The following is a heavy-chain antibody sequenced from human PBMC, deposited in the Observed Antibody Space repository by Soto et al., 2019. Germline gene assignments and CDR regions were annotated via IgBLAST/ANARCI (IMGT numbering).Heavy chain of an antibody. V-gene: IGHV1-3*01. J-gene: IGHJ4*02. CDR1: GYTFTSYA. Sequence: ASVKVSCKASGYTFTSYAMHWVRQAPGQRLEWMGWINAGNGNTKYSQKFQGRVTITRDTSASTAYMELSSLRSEDTAVYYCARDPGSGRSYYFDYWGQGTLVTVSS. CDR3: ARDPGSGRSYYFDY. CDR2: INAGNGNT. D-gene: IGHD6-19*01.